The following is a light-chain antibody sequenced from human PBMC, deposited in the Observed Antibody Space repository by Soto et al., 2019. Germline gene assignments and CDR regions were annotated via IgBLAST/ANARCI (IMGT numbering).Light chain of an antibody. CDR1: LSVISD. J-gene: IGKJ1*01. CDR2: DAS. V-gene: IGKV3-11*01. Sequence: VLTQSPATLSLSPGERATLACRSSLSVISDLAWYQQKPGQAPRLLIYDASNRATGIPARFSGSGSGTDFTLTISSLEPEDFAVYYCQQRSNWPPWTFGQGTKADI. CDR3: QQRSNWPPWT.